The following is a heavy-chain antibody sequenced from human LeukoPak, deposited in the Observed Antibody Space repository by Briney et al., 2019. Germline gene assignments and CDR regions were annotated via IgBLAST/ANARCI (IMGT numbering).Heavy chain of an antibody. J-gene: IGHJ4*02. Sequence: PSETLSLTCAVYGGSFSGYYWSWIRQPPGKGLDWMGEINHSGSTNYNPSLKSRVTISVDTSKNQFSLKLSSVTAADTAVYYCARGSGSYSRARPFDYWGQGTLVTVSS. V-gene: IGHV4-34*01. D-gene: IGHD1-26*01. CDR3: ARGSGSYSRARPFDY. CDR2: INHSGST. CDR1: GGSFSGYY.